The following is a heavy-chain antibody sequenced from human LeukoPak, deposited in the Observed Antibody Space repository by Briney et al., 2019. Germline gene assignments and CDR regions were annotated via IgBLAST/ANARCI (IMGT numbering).Heavy chain of an antibody. CDR1: GFPFNTYA. V-gene: IGHV3-23*01. CDR3: AKGSVNYDILTGSYFDY. CDR2: ISGSGENT. Sequence: GGSLRLSCAASGFPFNTYAMNWVRQAPGKGLEWVSSISGSGENTYYADSVKGRFTISRDNSKNTLSLQMNSLRAEDTAVYYCAKGSVNYDILTGSYFDYWGQGTLVTVSS. D-gene: IGHD3-9*01. J-gene: IGHJ4*02.